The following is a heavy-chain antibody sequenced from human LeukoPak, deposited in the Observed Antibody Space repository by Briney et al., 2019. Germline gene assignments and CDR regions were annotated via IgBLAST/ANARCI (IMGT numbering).Heavy chain of an antibody. V-gene: IGHV5-51*01. CDR2: IYTGDSDT. CDR3: ARREPRGDGYNFRY. CDR1: GYSFTSYW. Sequence: GESLKISCKGSGYSFTSYWIGWVRHMPRKGLEWMGIIYTGDSDTRYSPSFQGQVTISADKSISTAYLQWSSLKAADSAMYYCARREPRGDGYNFRYWGQGTLVTVSS. J-gene: IGHJ4*02. D-gene: IGHD5-24*01.